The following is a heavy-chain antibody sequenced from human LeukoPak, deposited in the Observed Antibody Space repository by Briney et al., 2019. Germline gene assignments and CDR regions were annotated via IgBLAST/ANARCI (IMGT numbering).Heavy chain of an antibody. CDR3: ARDRRDRSGWYFFDY. CDR2: INPGTGTT. D-gene: IGHD6-19*01. Sequence: ASVKVSCKASGYTFTGYHLHWVRQAPGQGLEWMGVINPGTGTTDYTQKFQGRVTMTRDTSTSKVYKELSSLRSEDTAVYYCARDRRDRSGWYFFDYWGQGTLVTVSS. CDR1: GYTFTGYH. V-gene: IGHV1-46*01. J-gene: IGHJ4*02.